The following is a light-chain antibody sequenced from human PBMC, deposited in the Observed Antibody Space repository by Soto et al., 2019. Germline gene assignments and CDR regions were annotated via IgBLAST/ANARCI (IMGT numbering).Light chain of an antibody. Sequence: DIQMTQSPSTLSASVGDTVTIAFRASQTISRWLAWYQQKPGKAPRLLIYTASTLESGVPSRFSASGSGTEFTLTISSLHHDDFATYYCQEYNNYWTFGQGTKVDIK. CDR3: QEYNNYWT. V-gene: IGKV1-5*01. J-gene: IGKJ1*01. CDR1: QTISRW. CDR2: TAS.